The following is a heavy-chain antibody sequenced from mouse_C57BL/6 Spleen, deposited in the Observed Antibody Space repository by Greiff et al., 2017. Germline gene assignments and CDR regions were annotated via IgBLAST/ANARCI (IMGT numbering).Heavy chain of an antibody. CDR1: GFTFSSYA. D-gene: IGHD2-10*01. J-gene: IGHJ4*01. CDR2: ISDGGSYT. Sequence: EVHLVESGGGLVKPGGSLKLSCAASGFTFSSYAMSWVRQTPEKRLEWVATISDGGSYTYYPDNVKGRFTISRDNAKNNLYLQMSHLKSEDTAMYYCARDSYYGNSYYAMDYWGQGTSVTVAS. V-gene: IGHV5-4*01. CDR3: ARDSYYGNSYYAMDY.